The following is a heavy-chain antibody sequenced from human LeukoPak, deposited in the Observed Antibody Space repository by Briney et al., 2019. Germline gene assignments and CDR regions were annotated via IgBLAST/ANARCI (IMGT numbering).Heavy chain of an antibody. Sequence: ASVKVSCKASGGTFSSYAISWVRQAPGQGLEWMGWISAYNGNTNYAQKLQGRVTMTTDTSTSTAYMELRSLRSDDTAVYYCARAGSYYYDSSGPAEYFQHWGQGTLVTVSS. D-gene: IGHD3-22*01. CDR3: ARAGSYYYDSSGPAEYFQH. J-gene: IGHJ1*01. CDR1: GGTFSSYA. V-gene: IGHV1-18*01. CDR2: ISAYNGNT.